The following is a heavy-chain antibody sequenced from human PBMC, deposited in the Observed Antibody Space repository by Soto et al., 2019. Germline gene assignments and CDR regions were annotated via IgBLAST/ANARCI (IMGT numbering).Heavy chain of an antibody. D-gene: IGHD5-18*01. J-gene: IGHJ4*02. CDR3: ARDVGYGLIDY. Sequence: QVQLVQSGAEVKKPGASVKVSCKASGYTFTSYGISWVRQAPGQGLEWMGWINAYNGNTNYAQKLQGRVTMTTDTSTSTDNMGLRSLRSDDTAVYYCARDVGYGLIDYWGQGTLVTVSS. CDR2: INAYNGNT. CDR1: GYTFTSYG. V-gene: IGHV1-18*01.